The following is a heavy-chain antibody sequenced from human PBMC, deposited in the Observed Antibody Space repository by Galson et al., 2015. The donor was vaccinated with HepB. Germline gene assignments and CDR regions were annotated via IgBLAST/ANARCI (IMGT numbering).Heavy chain of an antibody. Sequence: SLRLSCAASGFTFSSYAMHWVRQAPGKGLEWVAVISYDGSNKYYADSVKGRFTISRDNSKNTLYLQMNSLRAEDTAVYYCARGWTYGFDYWGQGTPVTVSS. V-gene: IGHV3-30-3*01. CDR3: ARGWTYGFDY. CDR1: GFTFSSYA. CDR2: ISYDGSNK. J-gene: IGHJ4*02. D-gene: IGHD3-10*01.